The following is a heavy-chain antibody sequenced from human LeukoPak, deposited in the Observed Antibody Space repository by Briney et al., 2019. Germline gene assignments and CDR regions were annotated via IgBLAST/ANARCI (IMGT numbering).Heavy chain of an antibody. CDR3: ARASSSGITIFGVVTGFDY. CDR2: ISSSGSTI. J-gene: IGHJ4*02. V-gene: IGHV3-11*04. Sequence: GGSLRLSCAASGFTFSDYYMSWIRQAPGKGLEWVSYISSSGSTIYYADSVEGRFTISRDNAKNSLYLQMNSLRAEDTAVYYCARASSSGITIFGVVTGFDYWGQGTLVTVSS. D-gene: IGHD3-3*01. CDR1: GFTFSDYY.